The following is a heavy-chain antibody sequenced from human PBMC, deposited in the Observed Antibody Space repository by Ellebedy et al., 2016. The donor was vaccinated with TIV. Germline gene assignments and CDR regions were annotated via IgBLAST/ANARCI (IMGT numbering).Heavy chain of an antibody. Sequence: GGSLRLSCAASGFTFSSYSMNWVRQGTGKGLEWVSTIGTAGDTYYLGSVKGRFTISRENAKNSLYLPMNSLRAEDTAVYYCAREGIAVAGDVSYFYYGMDVWGQGTTVTVSS. CDR2: IGTAGDT. CDR3: AREGIAVAGDVSYFYYGMDV. J-gene: IGHJ6*02. V-gene: IGHV3-13*01. D-gene: IGHD6-19*01. CDR1: GFTFSSYS.